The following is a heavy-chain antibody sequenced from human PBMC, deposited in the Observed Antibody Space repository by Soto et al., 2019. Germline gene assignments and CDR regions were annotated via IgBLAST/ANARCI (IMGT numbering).Heavy chain of an antibody. Sequence: GESLKISCKGSGYSFTSYWIGWVRQMPGRGLEWMGIIYPGDSDTRYSPSFQGQVTISADKSISTAYLQWSSLKASDTAMYYCARHRYCSGGSCRSYYYYGMDVWGQGTTVTVSS. CDR2: IYPGDSDT. J-gene: IGHJ6*02. CDR1: GYSFTSYW. V-gene: IGHV5-51*01. CDR3: ARHRYCSGGSCRSYYYYGMDV. D-gene: IGHD2-15*01.